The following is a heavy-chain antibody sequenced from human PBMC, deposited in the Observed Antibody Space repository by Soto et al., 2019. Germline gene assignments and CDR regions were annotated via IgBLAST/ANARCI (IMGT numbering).Heavy chain of an antibody. Sequence: SETLSLTSTVSGGSISSGGYYWSWIRQHPGKGLEWIGYIYYSGSTYYNPSLKSRVTISVDTSKNQFSLKLTSVTAADTAVYYCARNPPNTGYFGNSCDYWGQGTLVTVSS. J-gene: IGHJ4*02. CDR1: GGSISSGGYY. CDR3: ARNPPNTGYFGNSCDY. D-gene: IGHD3-10*01. CDR2: IYYSGST. V-gene: IGHV4-31*03.